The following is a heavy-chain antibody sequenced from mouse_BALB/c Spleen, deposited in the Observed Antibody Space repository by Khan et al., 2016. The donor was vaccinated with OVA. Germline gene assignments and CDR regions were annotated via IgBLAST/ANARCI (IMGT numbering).Heavy chain of an antibody. CDR2: ISDGGNYT. D-gene: IGHD2-4*01. CDR3: ARDYDYDGYYTMDY. Sequence: EVELVESGGGLVNPGGSLKLSCAASGFTFSDYYMYWVRQTPEKRLEWVATISDGGNYTYYPDDLKGRFTISRDNAKNSLYLQMSSLKSEDTAMYYCARDYDYDGYYTMDYWGQGTSDTVSS. J-gene: IGHJ4*01. V-gene: IGHV5-4*02. CDR1: GFTFSDYY.